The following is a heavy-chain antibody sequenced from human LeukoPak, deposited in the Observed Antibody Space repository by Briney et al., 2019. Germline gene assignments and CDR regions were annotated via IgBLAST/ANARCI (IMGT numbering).Heavy chain of an antibody. V-gene: IGHV4-34*01. CDR2: INHSGST. D-gene: IGHD4-17*01. Sequence: PSETPSLTCAVYGGSFSAYYWSWIRQPPGKGLEWIGDINHSGSTNNNPSLESRVTISVDTSKNQFSLKLSSVTAADTAVYYCARARPTVTDDYDAFDIWGQGTMVTVSS. J-gene: IGHJ3*02. CDR1: GGSFSAYY. CDR3: ARARPTVTDDYDAFDI.